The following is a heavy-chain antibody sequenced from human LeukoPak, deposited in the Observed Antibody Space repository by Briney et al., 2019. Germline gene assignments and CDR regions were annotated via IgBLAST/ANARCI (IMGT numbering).Heavy chain of an antibody. V-gene: IGHV4-30-2*01. CDR1: GGSISSGGYY. CDR3: ARGEETYYYDSSGYYFDY. CDR2: IYHSGST. J-gene: IGHJ4*02. Sequence: SQTLSLTCTVSGGSISSGGYYWSWIRQPPGKGLEWIGYIYHSGSTYYNPSLKSRVTISVDRSKNQFSLKLSSVTAADTAVYYCARGEETYYYDSSGYYFDYWGQGTLVTVSS. D-gene: IGHD3-22*01.